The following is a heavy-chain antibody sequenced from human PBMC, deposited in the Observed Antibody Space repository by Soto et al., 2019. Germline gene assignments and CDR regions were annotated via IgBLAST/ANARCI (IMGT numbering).Heavy chain of an antibody. CDR2: ISGSGGST. J-gene: IGHJ4*02. D-gene: IGHD1-20*01. Sequence: GGSLRLSCAASGFTFTTYAMSWVRQAPGKGLEWVSAISGSGGSTYYADSVKGRFTISRDNSKNTLYLQMNSLRAEDTAVYYCAKPPDYNWNDYWGQGTLVTVSS. CDR1: GFTFTTYA. CDR3: AKPPDYNWNDY. V-gene: IGHV3-23*01.